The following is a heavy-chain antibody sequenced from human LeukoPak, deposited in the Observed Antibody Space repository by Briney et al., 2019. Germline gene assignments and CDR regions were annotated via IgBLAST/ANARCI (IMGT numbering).Heavy chain of an antibody. CDR2: INPNSGGT. D-gene: IGHD3-3*01. CDR3: AQSGYDFGVVLKAPFDY. V-gene: IGHV1-2*02. J-gene: IGHJ4*02. Sequence: ASVKVSCKASGYTFTGYYMHWVRQAPGQGLEWMGWINPNSGGTNYAQKSQGRVTMTRDTSISTAYMELSRLRSDDTAVYYCAQSGYDFGVVLKAPFDYWGQGTLVTVSS. CDR1: GYTFTGYY.